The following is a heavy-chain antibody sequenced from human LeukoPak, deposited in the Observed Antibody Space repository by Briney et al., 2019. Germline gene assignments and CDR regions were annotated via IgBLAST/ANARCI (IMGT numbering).Heavy chain of an antibody. CDR1: GFTFSSYG. V-gene: IGHV3-30*02. CDR3: ARREDSSGYRNWFDP. D-gene: IGHD3-22*01. J-gene: IGHJ5*02. Sequence: PGGSLRLSCAASGFTFSSYGMHWVRQAPGKGLEWVAFIRYDGSNKYYADSVKGRFTISRDNSKNTLYLQMNSLRAQDTAVYYCARREDSSGYRNWFDPWGQGTLVTVSS. CDR2: IRYDGSNK.